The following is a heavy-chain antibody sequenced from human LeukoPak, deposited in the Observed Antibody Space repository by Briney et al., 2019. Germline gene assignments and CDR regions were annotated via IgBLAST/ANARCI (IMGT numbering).Heavy chain of an antibody. V-gene: IGHV3-9*01. CDR2: ISWNSGSI. Sequence: GGSLRLSCAASGFTFDDYAMHWVRQAPGKGLEWVSGISWNSGSIGYADSVKGRFTISRDNAKNSLYLQMNSLRAEDTALYYCAKDLAYCSSTSCYKGGGAFDIWGQGTMVTVSS. J-gene: IGHJ3*02. CDR3: AKDLAYCSSTSCYKGGGAFDI. D-gene: IGHD2-2*02. CDR1: GFTFDDYA.